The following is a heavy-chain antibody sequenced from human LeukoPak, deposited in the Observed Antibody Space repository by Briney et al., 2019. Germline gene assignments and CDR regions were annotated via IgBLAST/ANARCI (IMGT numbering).Heavy chain of an antibody. D-gene: IGHD1-7*01. J-gene: IGHJ4*02. CDR2: YSGST. Sequence: PSETLSLTCTVSGGSISSYYWSWIRQPPGKGLEWIGYYSGSTNYKPSLKSRVTISVDTSKNQFSLKLSSVTPEDTAVYYCARDDNWNYNYWGQGTLVTVSS. CDR3: ARDDNWNYNY. V-gene: IGHV4-59*12. CDR1: GGSISSYY.